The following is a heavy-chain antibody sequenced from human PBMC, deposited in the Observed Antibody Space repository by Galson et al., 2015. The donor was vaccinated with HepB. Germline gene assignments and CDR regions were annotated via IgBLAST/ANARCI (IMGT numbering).Heavy chain of an antibody. CDR2: IIPILGIA. D-gene: IGHD5-18*01. Sequence: SVKVSCKAPGGTFSSYTISWVRQAPGQGLEWMGRIIPILGIANYAQKFQGRVTITADKSTSTAYMELSSLRSEDTAVYYCAGAATHGGYSYGFDYWGQGTLVTVSS. J-gene: IGHJ4*02. V-gene: IGHV1-69*02. CDR3: AGAATHGGYSYGFDY. CDR1: GGTFSSYT.